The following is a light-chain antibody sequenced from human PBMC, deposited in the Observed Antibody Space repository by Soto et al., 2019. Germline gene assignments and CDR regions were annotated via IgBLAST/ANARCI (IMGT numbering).Light chain of an antibody. CDR1: QSINNNY. Sequence: EVVLTQSPGTVSLSPGERATLSCRASQSINNNYLACYQHKPGQPPRLLIYGASSRATGIPDRFSGSGSGTDYTFTISRLEPEDFVVYYCQQYGNSPPVTFGGGTKVDIK. J-gene: IGKJ4*01. CDR3: QQYGNSPPVT. V-gene: IGKV3-20*01. CDR2: GAS.